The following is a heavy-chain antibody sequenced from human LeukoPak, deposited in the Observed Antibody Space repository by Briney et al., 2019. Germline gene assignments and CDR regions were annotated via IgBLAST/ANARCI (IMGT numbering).Heavy chain of an antibody. CDR1: GFAFDDFA. CDR3: SRNGLVDFDY. Sequence: GGSLRLSCTTSGFAFDDFAMSWVRQPAGKGLEWVGFIRRRAYGGAAEYAASVKGRFIISRDDSKGIAYLQMNSLKTEETAVYYCSRNGLVDFDYWGQGSPVIVSP. CDR2: IRRRAYGGAA. V-gene: IGHV3-49*04. J-gene: IGHJ4*02.